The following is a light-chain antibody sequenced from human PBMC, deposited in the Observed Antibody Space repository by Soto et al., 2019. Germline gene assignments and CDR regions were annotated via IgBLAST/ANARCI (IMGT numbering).Light chain of an antibody. Sequence: QSVLTQPRSVSGSPGQSVTISCTGTSSDVGGYNYVSWYQQHPGKAPKLMIYEGSKRPSGVSNRFSGSKSGNTASLTISGLQAEDEADYYCCSYAGSSTFMFGTGTKVTVL. CDR3: CSYAGSSTFM. CDR1: SSDVGGYNY. J-gene: IGLJ1*01. V-gene: IGLV2-23*01. CDR2: EGS.